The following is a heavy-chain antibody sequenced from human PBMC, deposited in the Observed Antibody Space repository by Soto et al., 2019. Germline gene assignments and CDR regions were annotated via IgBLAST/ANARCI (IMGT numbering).Heavy chain of an antibody. CDR1: GFTFSSFN. CDR3: ASLLGDGY. V-gene: IGHV3-21*01. D-gene: IGHD3-10*01. CDR2: ITTGGEYI. Sequence: PGGSLRLSCAASGFTFSSFNMNWVRQAPGKGLEWVSSITTGGEYIFYASSVKGRFTVSRDNVKNTLSLQMNSLRAEDTAVYYCASLLGDGYWGQGTLVTVSS. J-gene: IGHJ4*02.